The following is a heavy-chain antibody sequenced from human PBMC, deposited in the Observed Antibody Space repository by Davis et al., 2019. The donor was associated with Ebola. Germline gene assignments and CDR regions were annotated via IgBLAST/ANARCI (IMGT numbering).Heavy chain of an antibody. CDR3: ARGGGGSGGSCYFDY. CDR1: GGSFSGYY. CDR2: INHSGST. D-gene: IGHD2-15*01. J-gene: IGHJ4*02. V-gene: IGHV4-34*01. Sequence: MPSETLSLTCAVYGGSFSGYYWSWIRQPPGKGLEWIGEINHSGSTNYNPSLKSRVTISVDTSKNQFSLKLSSVTAADTAVYYCARGGGGSGGSCYFDYWGQGTLVTVSS.